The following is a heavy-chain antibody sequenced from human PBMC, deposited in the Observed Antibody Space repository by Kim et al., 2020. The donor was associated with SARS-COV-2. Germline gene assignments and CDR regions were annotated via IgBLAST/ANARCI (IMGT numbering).Heavy chain of an antibody. Sequence: SETLSLTCTVSGGSISSSSYYWGWIRQPPGKGLEWIGSIYYSGSTYYNPSLKSRVTISVDTSKNQFSLKLSSVTAADTAVYYCARSYVLLWFGALGGWFDPWGQGTLVTVSS. CDR2: IYYSGST. J-gene: IGHJ5*02. V-gene: IGHV4-39*07. CDR3: ARSYVLLWFGALGGWFDP. D-gene: IGHD3-10*01. CDR1: GGSISSSSYY.